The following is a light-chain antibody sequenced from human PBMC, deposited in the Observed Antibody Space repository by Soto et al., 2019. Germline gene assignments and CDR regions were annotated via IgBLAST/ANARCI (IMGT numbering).Light chain of an antibody. CDR2: LNSDGSH. CDR1: SGHSSYA. V-gene: IGLV4-69*01. CDR3: QTWGNGIMV. Sequence: QPVLTQSPSASASLGASVKLTCTLSSGHSSYAIAWHQQQPEKGPRYLMNLNSDGSHSKGDGIPDRFSGSSSGAKRYLTISSLQSEDEADYYCQTWGNGIMVFGGGTKLTVL. J-gene: IGLJ2*01.